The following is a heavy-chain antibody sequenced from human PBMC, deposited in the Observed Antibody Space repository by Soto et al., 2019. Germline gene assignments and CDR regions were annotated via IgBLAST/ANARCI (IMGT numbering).Heavy chain of an antibody. CDR2: IIPIFVTA. Sequence: SVKVSCKASGGTFSSYAISWARQAPGQGLEWMGGIIPIFVTANHAQKFQGRVTITADESTSTAYMELSSLRSEDTAVYYSARNLPARVATGETYFDYWGQGTLVTVSS. CDR3: ARNLPARVATGETYFDY. D-gene: IGHD5-12*01. CDR1: GGTFSSYA. J-gene: IGHJ4*02. V-gene: IGHV1-69*13.